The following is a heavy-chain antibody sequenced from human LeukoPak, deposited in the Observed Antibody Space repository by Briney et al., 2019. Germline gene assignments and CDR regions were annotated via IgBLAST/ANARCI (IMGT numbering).Heavy chain of an antibody. CDR2: IKQDGSEK. CDR1: GFTFSSYW. Sequence: GGSLRLSCAASGFTFSSYWMSWVRQAPGKGLEWVANIKQDGSEKYYVDSVKGRFTISRDNAKNSLYLQMNSLRAEDTAVYYCARARKDTAMASFDPWGRGTLVTVSS. CDR3: ARARKDTAMASFDP. J-gene: IGHJ2*01. V-gene: IGHV3-7*01. D-gene: IGHD5-18*01.